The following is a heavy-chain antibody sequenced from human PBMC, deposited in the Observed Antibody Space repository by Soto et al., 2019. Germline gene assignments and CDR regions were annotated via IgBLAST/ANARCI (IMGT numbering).Heavy chain of an antibody. D-gene: IGHD1-1*01. CDR3: VRGPYNYNSRYFDY. J-gene: IGHJ4*02. V-gene: IGHV4-34*01. CDR2: INHSGIT. Sequence: SETLSLTCTVSGGSFSGYFWTWIRQPPGTGLEWLAEINHSGITNYNPSVESRVSMSVDTSKNQFSLRLYSVTAADTAVYYCVRGPYNYNSRYFDYWGQGTLVTVSS. CDR1: GGSFSGYF.